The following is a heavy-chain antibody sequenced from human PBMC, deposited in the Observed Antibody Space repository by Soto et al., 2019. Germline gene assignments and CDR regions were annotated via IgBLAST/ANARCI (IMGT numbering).Heavy chain of an antibody. J-gene: IGHJ4*02. CDR1: GFTFSIYA. CDR2: ISGSGGST. Sequence: PGGSLRLSCAASGFTFSIYAMSWVRQAPGKGLEWVSAISGSGGSTYYADSVKGRFTISRDNSKNTLYLQMNSLRAEDTAVYYCASSRAVAEISSDYWGQGTLVTVSS. CDR3: ASSRAVAEISSDY. V-gene: IGHV3-23*01. D-gene: IGHD6-19*01.